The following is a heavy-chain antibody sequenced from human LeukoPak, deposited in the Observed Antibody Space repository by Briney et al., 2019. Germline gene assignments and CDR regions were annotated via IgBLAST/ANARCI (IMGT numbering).Heavy chain of an antibody. CDR3: ARDRGSRLGFDI. V-gene: IGHV3-21*01. Sequence: SGGSLRLSCAASGFTFSGYSMNWVRQATGKGLEWVSSISSSSSYIYYADSEKGRFTISRDNAKNSLYLQMSSLRAEDTAVYYCARDRGSRLGFDIWGQGTMVTVSS. CDR1: GFTFSGYS. CDR2: ISSSSSYI. J-gene: IGHJ3*02. D-gene: IGHD3-10*01.